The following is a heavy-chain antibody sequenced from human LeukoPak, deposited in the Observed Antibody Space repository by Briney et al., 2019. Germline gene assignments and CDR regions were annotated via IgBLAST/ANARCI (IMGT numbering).Heavy chain of an antibody. V-gene: IGHV3-23*01. Sequence: GGSLRLPCAASGFTHSSYSMSWVRQAPEKGLEGVSTISGSGGGTYYEDSVKGRLTISRDDSKNPLYLQMNSLRAEDTAVYYCAKDLGRYLNNYCDYWGQGTLVTVSS. D-gene: IGHD1-26*01. CDR3: AKDLGRYLNNYCDY. J-gene: IGHJ4*02. CDR1: GFTHSSYS. CDR2: ISGSGGGT.